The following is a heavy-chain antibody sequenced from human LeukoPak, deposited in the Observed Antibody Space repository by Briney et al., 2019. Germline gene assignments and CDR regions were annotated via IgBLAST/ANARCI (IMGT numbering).Heavy chain of an antibody. J-gene: IGHJ4*02. CDR1: GFTFSSYA. CDR3: AKDPLGDDFWSGPHPDYCDY. D-gene: IGHD3-3*01. V-gene: IGHV3-23*01. CDR2: ISGSGGST. Sequence: PGGSLRLSCAASGFTFSSYAMSWVRQAPGKGLEWVSAISGSGGSTYYADSVKGRFTMSRDNSKNTLYLQMNSLRAEDTAVYYCAKDPLGDDFWSGPHPDYCDYWGQGTLVTVSS.